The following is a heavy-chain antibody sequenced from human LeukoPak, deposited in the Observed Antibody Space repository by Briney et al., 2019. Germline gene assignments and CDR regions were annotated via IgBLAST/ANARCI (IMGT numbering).Heavy chain of an antibody. CDR3: ARFPGVDY. Sequence: PSETLSLTCTVSCGSISSSSYYWGWIRQPPGKGLEWIGSIYYSGSTYYNPSLKSRVTISVDTSKNQFSLKLSSVTAADTAVYYCARFPGVDYWGQGSLVTVSS. D-gene: IGHD3-10*01. CDR2: IYYSGST. V-gene: IGHV4-39*01. CDR1: CGSISSSSYY. J-gene: IGHJ4*02.